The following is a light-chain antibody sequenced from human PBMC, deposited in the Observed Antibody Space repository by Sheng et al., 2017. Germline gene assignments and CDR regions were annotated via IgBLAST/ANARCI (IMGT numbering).Light chain of an antibody. J-gene: IGLJ2*01. CDR3: QVWDDSSVF. CDR2: RDT. V-gene: IGLV3-9*01. CDR1: NIGSKN. Sequence: YDLTQPRSVSVAPGQTATITCGGENIGSKNVHWYQHRPGQAPILVIYRDTMRPSGVTGRISGSNSGNTATLTLKNAQVGDDGDFYCQVWDDSSVFFGGGTRLTVL.